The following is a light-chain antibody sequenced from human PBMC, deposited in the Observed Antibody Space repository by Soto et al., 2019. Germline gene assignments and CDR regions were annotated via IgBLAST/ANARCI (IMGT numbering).Light chain of an antibody. J-gene: IGKJ5*01. CDR1: QAVSNY. V-gene: IGKV1-39*01. CDR2: AAS. CDR3: QQSYSTPIT. Sequence: DVQLAQSPSFLSASVGDRVTITCRASQAVSNYLAWYQQKPGKAPNLLIYAASTLHSGVPSRFSGSGSGTDFTLTISSLQPEDFATYYCQQSYSTPITFGQGTRLEIK.